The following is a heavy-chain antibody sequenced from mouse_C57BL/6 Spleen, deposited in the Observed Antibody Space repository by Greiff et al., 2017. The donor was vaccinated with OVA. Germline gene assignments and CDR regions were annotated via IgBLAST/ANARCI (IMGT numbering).Heavy chain of an antibody. V-gene: IGHV1-69*01. D-gene: IGHD1-1*01. J-gene: IGHJ3*01. CDR1: GYTFTSYW. CDR2: IDPSDSYT. Sequence: QVQLQQPGAELVMPGASVKLSCKASGYTFTSYWMPWVKQRPGQGLEWIGEIDPSDSYTNSNQKFKGKSTLTVDKSSSTAYMQLSSLTSEDSAVYYCARGGLDYYGSSQFAYWGQGTLVTVSA. CDR3: ARGGLDYYGSSQFAY.